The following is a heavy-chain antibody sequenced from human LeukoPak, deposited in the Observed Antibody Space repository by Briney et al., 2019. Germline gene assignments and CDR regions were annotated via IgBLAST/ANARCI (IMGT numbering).Heavy chain of an antibody. Sequence: PGGSLRLSCAASGFTFGSHGMHWVRQAPGKGLEWVAVIWYDGSNKYYADSVKGRFTISRDNSKNTLYLQMNSLRAEDTAVYYCARDGPGSNGGWYINWGQGALVTVSS. D-gene: IGHD6-19*01. CDR2: IWYDGSNK. J-gene: IGHJ4*02. CDR1: GFTFGSHG. CDR3: ARDGPGSNGGWYIN. V-gene: IGHV3-33*01.